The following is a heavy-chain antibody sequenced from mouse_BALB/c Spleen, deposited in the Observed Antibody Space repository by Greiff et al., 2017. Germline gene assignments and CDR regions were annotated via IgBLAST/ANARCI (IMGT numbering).Heavy chain of an antibody. J-gene: IGHJ3*01. Sequence: QVQLQQPGAELVKPGASVKLSCKASGYTFTSYWMHWVKQRPGQGLVWIGEINPSNGRTNYNEKFTCKATLTVDKSSSTAYMELRSLTSEDSAVYYSARFDYDFAYWGQGTLVTVSA. CDR2: INPSNGRT. V-gene: IGHV1S81*02. CDR1: GYTFTSYW. D-gene: IGHD2-4*01. CDR3: ARFDYDFAY.